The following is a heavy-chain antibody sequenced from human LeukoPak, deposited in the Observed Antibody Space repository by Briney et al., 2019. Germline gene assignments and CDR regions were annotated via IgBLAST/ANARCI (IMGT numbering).Heavy chain of an antibody. CDR1: GFTFSSYS. J-gene: IGHJ4*02. CDR3: ARGGAARPDY. D-gene: IGHD6-6*01. Sequence: PGGSLRLSCAASGFTFSSYSMNWVRQAPGKGLQWVSSISSSRSYIYYPDSVKGRFTISRDNAKNSVFLQMNSLRAEDTAVYYCARGGAARPDYWGQGTLVTVAS. V-gene: IGHV3-21*06. CDR2: ISSSRSYI.